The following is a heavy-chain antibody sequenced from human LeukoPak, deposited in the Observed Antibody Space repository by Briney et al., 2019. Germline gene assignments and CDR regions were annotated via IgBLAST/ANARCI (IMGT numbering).Heavy chain of an antibody. CDR2: IGASGDRT. Sequence: GGSLRLSCAACGFTLSIYAMTWVRQAPGKGLEWVSTIGASGDRTYYADSVKGRFTISRDNSKNTLYLQLNSLRAEDAAVFYCARELEWLGKYYFDYWGQGTPVTVSS. D-gene: IGHD3-10*01. J-gene: IGHJ4*02. V-gene: IGHV3-23*01. CDR3: ARELEWLGKYYFDY. CDR1: GFTLSIYA.